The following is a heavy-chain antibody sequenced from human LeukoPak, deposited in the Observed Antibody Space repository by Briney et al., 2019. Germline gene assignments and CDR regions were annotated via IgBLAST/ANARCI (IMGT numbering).Heavy chain of an antibody. V-gene: IGHV4-39*01. CDR1: GGSISSSGAW. CDR3: ARLGGSYRIVDY. J-gene: IGHJ4*02. D-gene: IGHD1-26*01. CDR2: IYSGGST. Sequence: SETLSLTCTVSGGSISSSGAWWGWIRQPPGKGLEWIGIIYSGGSTYYNVSLKSRVTISVDTSKNQFSLKLSSVAAADTALYYCARLGGSYRIVDYWGQGTLVTVSS.